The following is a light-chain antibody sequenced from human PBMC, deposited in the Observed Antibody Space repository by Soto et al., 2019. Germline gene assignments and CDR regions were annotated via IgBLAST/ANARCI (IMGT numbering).Light chain of an antibody. J-gene: IGLJ1*01. CDR2: DNN. CDR3: GAWDGTLSWV. CDR1: SANIGSYY. Sequence: QSVLTQPPSVSAAPGQKVTISCSGSSANIGSYYVSWYQQLPGTAPRLLIYDNNKRPSGIPDRFSGSKSGASATLGITGLQTGDEADYYCGAWDGTLSWVFGPGTKVTVL. V-gene: IGLV1-51*01.